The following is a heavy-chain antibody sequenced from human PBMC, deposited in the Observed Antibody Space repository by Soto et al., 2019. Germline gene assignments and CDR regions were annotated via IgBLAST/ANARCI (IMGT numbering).Heavy chain of an antibody. D-gene: IGHD6-13*01. J-gene: IGHJ6*02. CDR1: GYTFTSYY. Sequence: ASVKVSCKASGYTFTSYYMHWVRQAPGQGLEWKGKINPSGGSTSYAQKIQGRVTMTRDTSTSTVYMVLSSLRSEDTAVYYCARSPISYSSSWYPYYYYYYGMDVWGQGTTVTVSS. V-gene: IGHV1-46*03. CDR3: ARSPISYSSSWYPYYYYYYGMDV. CDR2: INPSGGST.